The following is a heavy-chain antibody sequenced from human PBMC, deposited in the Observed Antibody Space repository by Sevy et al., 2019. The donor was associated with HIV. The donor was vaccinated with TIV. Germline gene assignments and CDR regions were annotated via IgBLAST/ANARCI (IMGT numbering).Heavy chain of an antibody. V-gene: IGHV3-33*01. J-gene: IGHJ4*02. CDR1: GFTFSSYA. Sequence: GGSLRLSCAASGFTFSSYAIHWVRQAPGKGLEWVAVIWYDGTNEYYADSVKGRFTISRDNSKNTQHLQMNSLRAEDTAVYYCAREGLLEWLFSFDYWGQGTLVTVSS. CDR2: IWYDGTNE. D-gene: IGHD3-3*01. CDR3: AREGLLEWLFSFDY.